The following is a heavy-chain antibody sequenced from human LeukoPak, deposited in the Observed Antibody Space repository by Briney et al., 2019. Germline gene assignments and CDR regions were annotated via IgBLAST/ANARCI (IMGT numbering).Heavy chain of an antibody. D-gene: IGHD3-16*01. CDR3: AREATGGIDY. V-gene: IGHV3-7*01. CDR2: IKEDGSEK. CDR1: GFTFSNYL. J-gene: IGHJ4*02. Sequence: PGGSLRLSCTVSGFTFSNYLMTWVRQAPGKGLEWVANIKEDGSEKYYVDAVKGRFTISRDNARNSVYLQMNSLRAEDSGLYYCAREATGGIDYWGQEALVTVSS.